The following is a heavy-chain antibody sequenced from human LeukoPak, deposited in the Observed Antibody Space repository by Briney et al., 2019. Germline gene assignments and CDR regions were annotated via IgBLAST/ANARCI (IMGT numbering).Heavy chain of an antibody. CDR3: ARGPRYCSSTSCYELDY. V-gene: IGHV4-34*01. CDR2: INHSGST. Sequence: TSETLSLTCGVYGGSFSGYYWSWIRQPPGKGLEWIGEINHSGSTNYNPSLESRVTISVDSSRNEFSLKMNSVTAADTAVYYCARGPRYCSSTSCYELDYWDQGTLVTVSS. CDR1: GGSFSGYY. J-gene: IGHJ4*02. D-gene: IGHD2-2*01.